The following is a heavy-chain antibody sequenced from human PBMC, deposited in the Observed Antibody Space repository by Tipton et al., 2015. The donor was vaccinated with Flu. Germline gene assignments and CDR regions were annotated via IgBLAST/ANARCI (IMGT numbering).Heavy chain of an antibody. Sequence: TLSLICTVSGYFISSGYCWGWIRQSPGTGLQWSATIIQSGNAYYNPSLRRRVTISVDTTKNLFSLNLSAVTATDTAVYYCARALNSGREYTFDIWGRGTVVTVSS. V-gene: IGHV4-38-2*02. CDR1: GYFISSGYC. D-gene: IGHD1-26*01. J-gene: IGHJ3*02. CDR2: IIQSGNA. CDR3: ARALNSGREYTFDI.